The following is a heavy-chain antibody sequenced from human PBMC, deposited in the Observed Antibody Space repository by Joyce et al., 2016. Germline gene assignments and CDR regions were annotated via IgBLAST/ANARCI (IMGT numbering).Heavy chain of an antibody. CDR3: ARDAGFGLDALDI. J-gene: IGHJ3*02. Sequence: QVQLQQSGPGLVKPSQILSLTCAISGDFVSSNSAAWNWIRQSPSRGLEWLGRTFYRSKLYNDYALSVRSRISINPDTSKNLFSLHLNSVTPEDTAVYYCARDAGFGLDALDIWGQGTMVTVSS. CDR1: GDFVSSNSAA. CDR2: TFYRSKLYN. D-gene: IGHD3/OR15-3a*01. V-gene: IGHV6-1*01.